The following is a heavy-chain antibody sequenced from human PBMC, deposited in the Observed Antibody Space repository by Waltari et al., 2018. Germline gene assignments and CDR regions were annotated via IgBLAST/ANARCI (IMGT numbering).Heavy chain of an antibody. CDR3: AKDIVRYSRTSGAFDI. CDR2: ISWNSGSI. V-gene: IGHV3-9*01. J-gene: IGHJ3*02. CDR1: GFTFDDYA. Sequence: EVQLVESGGGLVQPGRSLRLSCAASGFTFDDYAMHWVRQAPGKGLEWVSGISWNSGSIGYADSVKGRFTISRDNAKNSLYLQMNSLRAEDTALYYCAKDIVRYSRTSGAFDIWGQGTMVTVSS. D-gene: IGHD1-1*01.